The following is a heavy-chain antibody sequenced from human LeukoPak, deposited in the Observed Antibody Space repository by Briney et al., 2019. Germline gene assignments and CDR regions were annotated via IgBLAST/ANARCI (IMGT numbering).Heavy chain of an antibody. CDR3: ARGSTTYYYDSSGYYYGNWFDP. J-gene: IGHJ5*02. V-gene: IGHV4-4*07. Sequence: SETLSLTCTISGGSISSYYWSWIRQPPGKGLEWIGRIYTSGSTNYNPSLKSRVTMSVDTSKNQFSLKLSSVTAADTAVYYCARGSTTYYYDSSGYYYGNWFDPWGQGTLVTVSS. CDR1: GGSISSYY. D-gene: IGHD3-22*01. CDR2: IYTSGST.